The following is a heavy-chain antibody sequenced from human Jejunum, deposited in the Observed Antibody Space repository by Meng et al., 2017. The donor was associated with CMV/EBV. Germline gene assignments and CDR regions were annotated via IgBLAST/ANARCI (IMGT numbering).Heavy chain of an antibody. CDR3: ARLSKDGWSTFDY. CDR1: GGSMISYY. V-gene: IGHV4-4*07. J-gene: IGHJ4*02. CDR2: IYTSGST. Sequence: QVPLRESGPGLVEPSETLSLPCSVSGGSMISYYWSWIRQPAGKGLEWIGHIYTSGSTNYSPSLKSRVTMSLDTAKNQFSLKVSSVTAADTAVYYCARLSKDGWSTFDYWGQGTLVTVSS. D-gene: IGHD6-19*01.